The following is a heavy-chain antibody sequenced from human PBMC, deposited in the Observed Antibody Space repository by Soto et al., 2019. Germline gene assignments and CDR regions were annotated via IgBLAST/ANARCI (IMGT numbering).Heavy chain of an antibody. D-gene: IGHD2-15*01. CDR1: GGTFSSYA. V-gene: IGHV1-69*13. CDR2: IVPIFGTA. Sequence: SVKVSCKASGGTFSSYAISWVRQAPGQGLEWMGGIVPIFGTANYAQKFQGRVTITADESTSTAYMELSSLRSEDTAVYYCASVGYCSGGSCPHWGQGTLVTVSS. CDR3: ASVGYCSGGSCPH. J-gene: IGHJ4*02.